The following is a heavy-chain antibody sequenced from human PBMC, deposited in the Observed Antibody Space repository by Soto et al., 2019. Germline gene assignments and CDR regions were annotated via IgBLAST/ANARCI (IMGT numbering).Heavy chain of an antibody. D-gene: IGHD3-10*01. CDR1: GFSLSTSGVC. V-gene: IGHV2-70*01. CDR2: IDWDDDK. J-gene: IGHJ6*02. Sequence: SGPTLVNPTQTLTLTCTFSGFSLSTSGVCVSWIRQPPGKALEWLALIDWDDDKYYTASLETRLTISKDTSKNQVVLTVTNMDSVDTATYYCARTHTVRGVISMYHGMDVWGQGTTVTVSS. CDR3: ARTHTVRGVISMYHGMDV.